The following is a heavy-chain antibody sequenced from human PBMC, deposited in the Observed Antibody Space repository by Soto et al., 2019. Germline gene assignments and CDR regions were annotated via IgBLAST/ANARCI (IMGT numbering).Heavy chain of an antibody. CDR2: IYSGGST. V-gene: IGHV3-53*01. CDR3: ARAGVRTLQASHDVFDI. J-gene: IGHJ3*02. Sequence: GGLRLSGAAAGFTVSRNYMTWVRQAPGRGLEWVSVIYSGGSTYYADSVKGRFTISRDNSKNTLYLQMTRLRAEDTAVYYCARAGVRTLQASHDVFDIWGQGTMVTVSS. CDR1: GFTVSRNY. D-gene: IGHD3-16*01.